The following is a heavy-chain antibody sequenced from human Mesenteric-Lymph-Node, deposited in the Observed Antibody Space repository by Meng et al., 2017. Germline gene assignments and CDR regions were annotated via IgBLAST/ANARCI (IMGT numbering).Heavy chain of an antibody. CDR1: GFTFSSYE. D-gene: IGHD4-11*01. Sequence: GESLKISCAASGFTFSSYEMNWVRQAPGKGLEWVSYISSSGSTIYYADSVKGRFTISRDDSKNTLYLQMNGLKSEDTALYYCVTVQIQDLAQEDHWGQGTLVTVSS. CDR3: VTVQIQDLAQEDH. CDR2: ISSSGSTI. J-gene: IGHJ4*02. V-gene: IGHV3-48*03.